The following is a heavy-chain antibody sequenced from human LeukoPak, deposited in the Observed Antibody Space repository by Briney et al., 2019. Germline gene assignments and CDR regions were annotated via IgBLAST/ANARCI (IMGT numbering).Heavy chain of an antibody. D-gene: IGHD3-10*01. Sequence: GGSLRLSCAASGFTFSSYAMSWVRQAPGKGLEWVANIKQDGGEKYYVASVRGRFTISRDNAKNLLYLQMNSLRVEDTATYYCVRGSSFGSYWGQGTLVTVSS. CDR3: VRGSSFGSY. CDR1: GFTFSSYA. V-gene: IGHV3-7*01. J-gene: IGHJ4*02. CDR2: IKQDGGEK.